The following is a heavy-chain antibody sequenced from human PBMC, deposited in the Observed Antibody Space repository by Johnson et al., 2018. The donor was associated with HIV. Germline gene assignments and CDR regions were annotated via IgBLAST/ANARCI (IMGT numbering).Heavy chain of an antibody. CDR2: ISGSGGST. CDR3: AKVGHCRGDCNF. Sequence: VESGGGLVQPGRSLRLSCAASGFTFDDYAMHWVRQAPGRGLDWVSAISGSGGSTYYADSVKGRFTISRDNSKNTLFLQMDSLKTEDTAVFYCAKVGHCRGDCNF. CDR1: GFTFDDYA. V-gene: IGHV3-23*04. D-gene: IGHD2-21*02. J-gene: IGHJ2*01.